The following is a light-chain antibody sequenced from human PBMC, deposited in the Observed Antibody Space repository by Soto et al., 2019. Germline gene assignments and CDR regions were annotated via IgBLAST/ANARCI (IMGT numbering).Light chain of an antibody. J-gene: IGKJ3*01. Sequence: ETVMTQTPLSLPATPGQPASISCKSSQRLLHSDGMTYLYWFLQKPGQSPQLLVSEVSNRFSGVPDRFSGSGSRTYFTLKISRVAAEDVGVYYWMQSLRLPLTFGPGTQVHI. CDR1: QRLLHSDGMTY. CDR2: EVS. CDR3: MQSLRLPLT. V-gene: IGKV2D-29*02.